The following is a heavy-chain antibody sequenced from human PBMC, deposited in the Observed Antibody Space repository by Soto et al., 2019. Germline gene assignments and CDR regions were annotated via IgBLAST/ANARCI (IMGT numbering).Heavy chain of an antibody. CDR1: GFSFSSYA. Sequence: GGSLRLSCAASGFSFSSYAMSWVRQAPGKGLEWVSLISASGGSTYYGDSVKGRFTISRDNSKNTLYLQMNSLRAEDTAVYYCAKQFYYESSAYSSTPLKCWFDPWGQGT. CDR3: AKQFYYESSAYSSTPLKCWFDP. V-gene: IGHV3-23*01. CDR2: ISASGGST. D-gene: IGHD3-22*01. J-gene: IGHJ5*02.